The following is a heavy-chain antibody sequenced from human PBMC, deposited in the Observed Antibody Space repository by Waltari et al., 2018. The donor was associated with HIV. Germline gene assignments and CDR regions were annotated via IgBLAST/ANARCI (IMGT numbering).Heavy chain of an antibody. CDR2: IYYSGST. Sequence: QLQLQESGPGLVKPSEPLSLTCTVSGGSISSLSYYWVWSRQPPGKGLEWIGSIYYSGSTYYNPSLKSRVTISVDTSKNQFSLKLSSVTAADTAVYYCARQGGAVGFDYWGQGTLVTVSS. CDR1: GGSISSLSYY. CDR3: ARQGGAVGFDY. D-gene: IGHD6-19*01. J-gene: IGHJ4*02. V-gene: IGHV4-39*01.